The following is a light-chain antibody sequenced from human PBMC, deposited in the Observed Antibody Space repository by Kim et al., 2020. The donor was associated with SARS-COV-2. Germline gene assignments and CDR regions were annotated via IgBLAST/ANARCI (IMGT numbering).Light chain of an antibody. CDR2: TNT. CDR1: SSNLGSNI. J-gene: IGLJ3*02. CDR3: ASWDDTLNGMV. V-gene: IGLV1-44*01. Sequence: VLTQPPSVSGPPGQWVTISCSGSSSNLGSNIVNWFQQLPGTAPQLLIYTNTKRPSGVPDRFSGSKSGTSASLAISGLQSEDEADYYCASWDDTLNGMVFGGGTQLTVL.